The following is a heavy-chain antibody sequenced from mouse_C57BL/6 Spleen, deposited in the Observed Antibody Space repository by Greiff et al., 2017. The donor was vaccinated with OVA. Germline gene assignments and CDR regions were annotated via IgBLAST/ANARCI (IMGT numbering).Heavy chain of an antibody. CDR3: TRNYGSRGYYAMDY. J-gene: IGHJ4*01. D-gene: IGHD1-1*01. CDR1: GYTFTDYE. V-gene: IGHV1-15*01. Sequence: VQLVESGAELVRPGASVTLSCKASGYTFTDYEMHWVKQTPVHGLEWIGAIDPETGGTAYNQKFKGKAILTADKSSSTAYMELRSLTSEDSAVYYCTRNYGSRGYYAMDYWGQGTSVTVSS. CDR2: IDPETGGT.